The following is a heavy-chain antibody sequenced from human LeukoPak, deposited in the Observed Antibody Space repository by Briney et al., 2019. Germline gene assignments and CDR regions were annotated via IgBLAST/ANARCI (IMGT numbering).Heavy chain of an antibody. V-gene: IGHV3-23*01. Sequence: PGGSLRLSCAASGFTFSSYAMSWVRQAPGKGLEWVSAISGSGGSTYYADSVKGRFTISRDNSKNTLYLQMNSLRAEDTAVYYCAKGPRYSSGWYYFDYWGQGTLVTVSS. J-gene: IGHJ4*02. CDR1: GFTFSSYA. D-gene: IGHD6-19*01. CDR3: AKGPRYSSGWYYFDY. CDR2: ISGSGGST.